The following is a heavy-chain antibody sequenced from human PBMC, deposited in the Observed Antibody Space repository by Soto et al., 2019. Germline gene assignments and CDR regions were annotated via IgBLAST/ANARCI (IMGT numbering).Heavy chain of an antibody. V-gene: IGHV3-9*01. CDR3: VRDSRYSSDPTIYDY. D-gene: IGHD5-18*01. CDR1: GFTFDDYA. Sequence: PGGSLRLSCAASGFTFDDYAMYWVRQVLGKGLEWVSSISWNSGNIGYADSVKGRFTTSRDNAENSLYLQMNSLRAEDTAVYYCVRDSRYSSDPTIYDYWGQGTLVTVS. CDR2: ISWNSGNI. J-gene: IGHJ4*02.